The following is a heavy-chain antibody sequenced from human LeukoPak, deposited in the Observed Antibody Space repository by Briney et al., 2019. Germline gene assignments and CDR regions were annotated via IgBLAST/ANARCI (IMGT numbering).Heavy chain of an antibody. D-gene: IGHD3-3*01. CDR1: GGSISSYY. V-gene: IGHV4-59*12. Sequence: PSETLSLTCTVSGGSISSYYWSWIRQPPGKGLEWIGYIYYSGSTNYNPSLKSRVTMSVDTSKNQFSLKLSSVTAADTAVYYCARDVGFWSGLAYYYYYMDVWGKGTTVTVSS. CDR3: ARDVGFWSGLAYYYYYMDV. CDR2: IYYSGST. J-gene: IGHJ6*03.